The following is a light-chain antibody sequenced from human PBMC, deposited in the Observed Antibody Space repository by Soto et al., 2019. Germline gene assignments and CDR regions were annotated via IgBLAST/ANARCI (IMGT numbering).Light chain of an antibody. CDR2: GAS. CDR3: QQYNTYSPRNP. Sequence: EIVLTQSPGTLSLSPGERATLSRRASQSVSSSYLAWYQQKPGQAPRLLIYGASSRATGIPDRFSGSGSGTEFTLTISSLQPDDFATYYCQQYNTYSPRNPFGQGTKVDI. CDR1: QSVSSSY. J-gene: IGKJ1*01. V-gene: IGKV3-20*01.